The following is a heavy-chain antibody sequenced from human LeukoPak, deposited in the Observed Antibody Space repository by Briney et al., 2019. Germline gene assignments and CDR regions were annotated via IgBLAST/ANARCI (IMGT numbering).Heavy chain of an antibody. CDR3: ARSITGYGMDV. D-gene: IGHD1-20*01. J-gene: IGHJ6*02. CDR2: MNPNSGNT. V-gene: IGHV1-8*01. CDR1: GYTFTSYD. Sequence: ASVKVSCKASGYTFTSYDINWVRQATGQGLEWMGWMNPNSGNTGYAQKFQGRVTMTRDTSTSTVYMELSSLRSEDTAVYYCARSITGYGMDVWGQGTTVTVSS.